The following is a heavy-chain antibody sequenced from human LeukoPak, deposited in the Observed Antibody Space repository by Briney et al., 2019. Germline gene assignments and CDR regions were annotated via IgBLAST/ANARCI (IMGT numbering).Heavy chain of an antibody. CDR2: INPNSGGT. CDR3: ASSGYRESSTSKDPYYYYYYYMDV. CDR1: GYTFTGYY. D-gene: IGHD2-2*01. V-gene: IGHV1-2*02. J-gene: IGHJ6*03. Sequence: ASVKVSCKASGYTFTGYYMHWVRQAPGQGLEWMGWINPNSGGTNYAQKFQGRVTMTRDTSISTAYMELSRLRSDDTAVYYCASSGYRESSTSKDPYYYYYYYMDVWGKGTTVTISS.